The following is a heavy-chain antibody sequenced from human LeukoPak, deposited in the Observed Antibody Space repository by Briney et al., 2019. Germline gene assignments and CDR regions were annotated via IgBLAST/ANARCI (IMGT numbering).Heavy chain of an antibody. CDR3: AKGTRGITPFDY. Sequence: GGSLRLSCAASGFTFDDYAMHWVRQAPGKGLEWVSGINWNSGSIGYADSVKGRFTISRDNAKNSPYLQMNSLRAEDTALYYCAKGTRGITPFDYWGQGTLVTVSS. J-gene: IGHJ4*02. V-gene: IGHV3-9*01. CDR1: GFTFDDYA. CDR2: INWNSGSI. D-gene: IGHD1-14*01.